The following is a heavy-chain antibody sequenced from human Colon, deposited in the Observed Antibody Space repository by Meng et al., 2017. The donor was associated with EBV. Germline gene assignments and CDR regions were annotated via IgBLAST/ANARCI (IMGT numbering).Heavy chain of an antibody. CDR3: ARGGYYSFDY. Sequence: HLQESGPELVKPSEPLSLPRAVSGGSISSVYWWTWVRQSPGKGLEWIGEIYHSGSTNYNPSLKSRVTISVDKSKNQFSLKLTSVTAADTAVYYCARGGYYSFDYWGQRTLVTVSS. CDR1: GGSISSVYW. CDR2: IYHSGST. D-gene: IGHD5-18*01. V-gene: IGHV4-4*02. J-gene: IGHJ4*02.